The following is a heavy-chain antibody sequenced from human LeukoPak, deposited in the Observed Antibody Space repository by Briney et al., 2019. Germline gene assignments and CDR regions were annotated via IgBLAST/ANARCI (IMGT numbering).Heavy chain of an antibody. J-gene: IGHJ4*02. CDR3: ARLGSYYDFWSGPDYPYYFDY. CDR2: IYYSGST. D-gene: IGHD3-3*01. V-gene: IGHV4-39*01. CDR1: GGSISSGGYY. Sequence: SETLSLTCTVSGGSISSGGYYWGWIRQPPGKGLEWIGSIYYSGSTYYNPSLKSRVTISVDTSKNQFSLKLSSVTAADTAVYYCARLGSYYDFWSGPDYPYYFDYWGQGTLVTVSS.